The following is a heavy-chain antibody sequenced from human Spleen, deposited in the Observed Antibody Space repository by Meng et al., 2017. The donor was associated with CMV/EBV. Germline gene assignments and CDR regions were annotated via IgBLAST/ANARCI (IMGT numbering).Heavy chain of an antibody. CDR1: GGSISGYY. V-gene: IGHV4-59*01. Sequence: SQTLSLTCTVSGGSISGYYWSWIRQSPGKGLEWIGYIYYTGRTNYNPSLKSRVTISVDTSRNQFSLKLRSVTAADTAVYYYARAAFTMDRGVINYFDPWGQGTLVTVSS. D-gene: IGHD3-10*01. J-gene: IGHJ5*02. CDR3: ARAAFTMDRGVINYFDP. CDR2: IYYTGRT.